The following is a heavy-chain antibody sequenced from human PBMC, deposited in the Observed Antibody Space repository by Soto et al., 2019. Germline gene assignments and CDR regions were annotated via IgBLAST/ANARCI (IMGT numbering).Heavy chain of an antibody. CDR3: ARDRSLLLRYFDWLLDGMDV. D-gene: IGHD3-9*01. Sequence: GGSLRLSCAASGFTFSSYAMHWVRRAPGKGLEWVAVISYDGSNKYYADSVKGRFTISRDNSKNTLYLQMNSLRAEDTAVYYCARDRSLLLRYFDWLLDGMDVWGQGTTVTVSS. J-gene: IGHJ6*02. CDR2: ISYDGSNK. CDR1: GFTFSSYA. V-gene: IGHV3-30-3*01.